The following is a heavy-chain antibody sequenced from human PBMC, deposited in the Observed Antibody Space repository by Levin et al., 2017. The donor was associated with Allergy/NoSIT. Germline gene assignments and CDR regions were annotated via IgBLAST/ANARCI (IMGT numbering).Heavy chain of an antibody. CDR3: ARDTVDYGDYLRYWYFDL. D-gene: IGHD4-17*01. CDR2: IYYSGST. V-gene: IGHV4-61*01. J-gene: IGHJ2*01. CDR1: GGSVSSGSYY. Sequence: PSETLSLTCTVSGGSVSSGSYYWSWIRQPPGKGLEWIGYIYYSGSTNYNPSLKSRVTISVDTSKNQFSLKLSSVTAADTAVYYCARDTVDYGDYLRYWYFDLWGRGTLVTVSS.